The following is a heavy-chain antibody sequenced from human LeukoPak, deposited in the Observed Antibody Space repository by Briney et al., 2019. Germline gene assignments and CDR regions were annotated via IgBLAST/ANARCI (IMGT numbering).Heavy chain of an antibody. CDR1: GFTFSDYW. D-gene: IGHD6-13*01. J-gene: IGHJ4*02. V-gene: IGHV3-7*01. CDR2: IKYDGHEE. Sequence: PGGSLRLSCAASGFTFSDYWMSWMRQAPGKGLEWVANIKYDGHEEYYVDSVKGRFTISRDNAKSSLYLQLNSLRVEDTAVYYCKSGGAAPGSFDNWGQGTLVTVSP. CDR3: KSGGAAPGSFDN.